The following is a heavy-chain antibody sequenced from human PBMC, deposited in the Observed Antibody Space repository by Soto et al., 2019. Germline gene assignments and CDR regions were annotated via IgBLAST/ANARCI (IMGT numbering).Heavy chain of an antibody. CDR2: INPNSGGT. CDR3: ARDPASSTSPYYDY. V-gene: IGHV1-2*04. J-gene: IGHJ4*02. Sequence: EASVKVSCKASGYTFTGYYMHWVRQAPGQGLEWMGWINPNSGGTNYAQKFQGWVTMTRDTSISTAYMELSRLRSDDTAVYYCARDPASSTSPYYDYWGQGTLVTVSS. D-gene: IGHD2-2*01. CDR1: GYTFTGYY.